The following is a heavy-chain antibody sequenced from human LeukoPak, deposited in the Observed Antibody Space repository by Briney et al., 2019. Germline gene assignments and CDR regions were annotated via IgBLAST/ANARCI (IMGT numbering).Heavy chain of an antibody. J-gene: IGHJ3*02. V-gene: IGHV3-7*01. CDR2: IKEDGSEK. CDR1: GFTLSNYW. CDR3: ARDWVAGVPFDAFDI. Sequence: AGGSLRLSCVASGFTLSNYWMRWVRQAPGKGLEWVANIKEDGSEKYYVGSVKGRFTISRDNAKNSLYLHMDSLTAEDTAIYYCARDWVAGVPFDAFDIWGQGTMVSVSS. D-gene: IGHD3-10*01.